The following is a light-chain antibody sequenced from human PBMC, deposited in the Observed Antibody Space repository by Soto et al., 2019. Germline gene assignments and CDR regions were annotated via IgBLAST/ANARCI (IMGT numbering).Light chain of an antibody. V-gene: IGKV3-11*01. J-gene: IGKJ5*01. CDR2: DAS. CDR3: QQRYNWPPIT. CDR1: QSIVRY. Sequence: EIVLTQSPATLSLSPGERATLSCRASQSIVRYLAWYHQKPGQAPRLLIYDASNRATGIPARFSGSGSGTDFTLTITSLEPEDFAVYYCQQRYNWPPITFGQGTRLEI.